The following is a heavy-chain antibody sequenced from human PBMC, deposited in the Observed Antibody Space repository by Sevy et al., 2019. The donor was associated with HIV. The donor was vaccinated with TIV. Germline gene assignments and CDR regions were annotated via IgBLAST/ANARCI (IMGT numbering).Heavy chain of an antibody. D-gene: IGHD3-22*01. Sequence: SETLSLTCAVSGVSGTSDTYYWSWIRQPPGKGLEWIGYVYHTGSTNYSPSFKSRVTISIDTSKNQFSLRLFSVAAADTAMYYCAREPYFFDKSGYFWDYWGQGILVTVSS. CDR3: AREPYFFDKSGYFWDY. J-gene: IGHJ4*02. CDR1: GVSGTSDTYY. CDR2: VYHTGST. V-gene: IGHV4-61*01.